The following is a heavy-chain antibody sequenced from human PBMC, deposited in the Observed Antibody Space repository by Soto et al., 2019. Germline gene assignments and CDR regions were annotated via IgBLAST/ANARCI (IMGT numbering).Heavy chain of an antibody. Sequence: WGSLRLSCAPSGFTFSAYTMHWVRQAPGKGLEWLSLISYDGRKTYYADSVKGRFTISRDNSKDTLYLQMNRLKPEDTALYYCARVVPAGIIGDYYYHFGMDVWGQGTTVTVSS. CDR1: GFTFSAYT. J-gene: IGHJ6*02. CDR2: ISYDGRKT. V-gene: IGHV3-30*04. CDR3: ARVVPAGIIGDYYYHFGMDV. D-gene: IGHD3-3*02.